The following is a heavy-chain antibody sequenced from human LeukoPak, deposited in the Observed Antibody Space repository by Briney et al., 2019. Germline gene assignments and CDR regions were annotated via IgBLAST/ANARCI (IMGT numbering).Heavy chain of an antibody. V-gene: IGHV4-59*08. CDR2: IYYSGST. CDR3: ARPRAYDSSGWSY. CDR1: GGSISSYY. D-gene: IGHD3-22*01. Sequence: PSETLSLTSTVSGGSISSYYWSWIRQPPGKGLEWIGYIYYSGSTNYNPSLKSRVTISVDTSKNQFSLKLSSVTAADTAVYYCARPRAYDSSGWSYGGQGTLVTVSS. J-gene: IGHJ4*02.